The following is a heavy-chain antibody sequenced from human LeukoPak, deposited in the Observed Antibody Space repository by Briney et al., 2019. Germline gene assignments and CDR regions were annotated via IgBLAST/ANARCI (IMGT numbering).Heavy chain of an antibody. CDR1: GFTFDDYA. D-gene: IGHD3-3*01. V-gene: IGHV3-9*03. Sequence: GGSLRLSCAASGFTFDDYAMHWVRQAPGKGLEWVSGISWNSGSIGYADSVKGRFTISRDNAKNSLYLQMNSLRAEDMALYYRAKAFWSGYYKGAFDIWGQGTVVTVSS. CDR2: ISWNSGSI. J-gene: IGHJ3*02. CDR3: AKAFWSGYYKGAFDI.